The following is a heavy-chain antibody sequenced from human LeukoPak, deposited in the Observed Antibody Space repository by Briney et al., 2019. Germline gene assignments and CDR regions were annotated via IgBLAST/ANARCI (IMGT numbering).Heavy chain of an antibody. CDR3: ARERESSSFDY. Sequence: PGGSLRLSCAASGFVFSTYWMTWVRQAPGKGLEWVANIKQDGSEKYYVDSVKGRFTISRDNAKNSLYLQMNSLRAEDTAVYYCARERESSSFDYWGQGTLVTVSS. CDR2: IKQDGSEK. D-gene: IGHD6-6*01. CDR1: GFVFSTYW. V-gene: IGHV3-7*01. J-gene: IGHJ4*02.